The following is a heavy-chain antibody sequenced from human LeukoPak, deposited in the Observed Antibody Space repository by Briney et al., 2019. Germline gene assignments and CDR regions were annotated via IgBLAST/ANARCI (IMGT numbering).Heavy chain of an antibody. J-gene: IGHJ6*02. Sequence: PGGSLRLSCAASGFTFSSYAMSWVRQAPGKGLEWVSAISGSGGSTYYADSVKGRFTISRDNSKNTLYLQMNSLRAEDTAVYYCARPPNSGNYYYYGMDVWGQGTTVTVSS. CDR1: GFTFSSYA. D-gene: IGHD1-26*01. CDR3: ARPPNSGNYYYYGMDV. CDR2: ISGSGGST. V-gene: IGHV3-23*01.